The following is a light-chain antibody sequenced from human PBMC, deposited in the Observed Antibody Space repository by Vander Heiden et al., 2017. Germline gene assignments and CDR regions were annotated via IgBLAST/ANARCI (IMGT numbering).Light chain of an antibody. CDR2: WAS. V-gene: IGKV4-1*01. J-gene: IGKJ2*01. CDR1: RSILYNSNNKNY. Sequence: DIVMTQSPASLAVSLGDRATIDCKSSRSILYNSNNKNYLAWYQQKPGQPPKLLIYWASTRESGVPDRFSGGGSGTDFTLTISSLQAEDVAVYYCQQYYSSPQTFGQGTKLELK. CDR3: QQYYSSPQT.